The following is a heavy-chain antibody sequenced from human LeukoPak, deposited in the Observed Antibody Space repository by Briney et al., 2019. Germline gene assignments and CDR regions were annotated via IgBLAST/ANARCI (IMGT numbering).Heavy chain of an antibody. CDR1: GFTFSSYW. CDR3: AKSGLNRFDY. CDR2: ISGSGGIT. Sequence: PGGSLRLSCAASGFTFSSYWMSSVRQAPGKGLEWVSTISGSGGITNHADSVKGRFTISRDDSKNTLYLQMNSLRAEDTAVYYCAKSGLNRFDYWGQGTLVTVSS. V-gene: IGHV3-23*01. D-gene: IGHD2-15*01. J-gene: IGHJ4*02.